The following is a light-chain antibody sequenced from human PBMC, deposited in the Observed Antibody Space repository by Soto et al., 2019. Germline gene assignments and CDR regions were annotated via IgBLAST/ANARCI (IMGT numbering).Light chain of an antibody. CDR2: EVS. Sequence: SVLTQPASVSGSPGQSITISCTGISSDVGNYKYVSWYQQHPGKAPKLMIYEVSNRPSGVSNRFSGSKSGNTASLTISGLQAEDETDYYCFSYTSSGTYVFGTGTKVTVL. CDR3: FSYTSSGTYV. CDR1: SSDVGNYKY. V-gene: IGLV2-14*01. J-gene: IGLJ1*01.